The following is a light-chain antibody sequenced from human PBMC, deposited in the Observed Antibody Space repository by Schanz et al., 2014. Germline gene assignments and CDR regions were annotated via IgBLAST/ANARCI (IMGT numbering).Light chain of an antibody. Sequence: EIVLTQSPATLSLSPGERATLSCGASQSVNSNFLAWYQQKPGLAPRLLIHSTSIRATGIPDRFSGIGSGTGFTLTISRLDPEDFALYYCQQYGSSWGAFGQGTKVEIK. J-gene: IGKJ1*01. CDR3: QQYGSSWGA. CDR1: QSVNSNF. V-gene: IGKV3D-20*01. CDR2: STS.